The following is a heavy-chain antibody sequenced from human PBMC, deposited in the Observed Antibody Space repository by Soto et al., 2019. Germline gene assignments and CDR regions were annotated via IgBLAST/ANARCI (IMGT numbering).Heavy chain of an antibody. CDR3: AKDQSNSHHLYYFDF. J-gene: IGHJ4*02. CDR2: MSRTGDNT. CDR1: GFPFSIYA. D-gene: IGHD1-26*01. V-gene: IGHV3-23*01. Sequence: GGSLRLSCAASGFPFSIYAMTLVRQSPGKGLEWVSSMSRTGDNTYYADSVKGRFTISRDNSKNTLYLQMNSLRAEDTAIYYCAKDQSNSHHLYYFDFWGPGTLVTVSS.